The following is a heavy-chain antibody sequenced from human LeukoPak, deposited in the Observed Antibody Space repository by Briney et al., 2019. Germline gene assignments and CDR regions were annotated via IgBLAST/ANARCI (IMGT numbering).Heavy chain of an antibody. CDR3: AKSLGWVRAAFDI. V-gene: IGHV3-23*01. CDR1: GFTFSSYA. J-gene: IGHJ3*02. Sequence: GGSLRLSCAASGFTFSSYAMSWVRQAPGKGLEWVSAISGSGGSTYYADSVKGRFTISRDNSKNALYLQMNSLRAEDTAVYYCAKSLGWVRAAFDIWGQGTMVTVSS. CDR2: ISGSGGST. D-gene: IGHD1-26*01.